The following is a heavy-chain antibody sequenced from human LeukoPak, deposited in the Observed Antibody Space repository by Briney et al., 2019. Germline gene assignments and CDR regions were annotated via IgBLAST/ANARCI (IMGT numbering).Heavy chain of an antibody. CDR1: GFTLRPYA. CDR2: ISGCCGST. CDR3: ARHTHRGSSWPNRFDP. Sequence: TGGSLRLSCAASGFTLRPYAMTGVRPAPGKGLDWVSAISGCCGSTYYADSVKGRFTLSRDNSKNTMYLQMSSLRSQDTALYYCARHTHRGSSWPNRFDPWGQGNPGNVSP. J-gene: IGHJ5*02. V-gene: IGHV3-23*01. D-gene: IGHD6-13*01.